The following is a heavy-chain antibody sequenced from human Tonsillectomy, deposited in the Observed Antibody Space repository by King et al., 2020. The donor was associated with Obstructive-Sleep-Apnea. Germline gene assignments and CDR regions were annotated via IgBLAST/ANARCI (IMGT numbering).Heavy chain of an antibody. CDR2: IYNSGST. V-gene: IGHV4-30-4*01. CDR1: GGSINSGDYY. D-gene: IGHD2-2*01. J-gene: IGHJ3*02. CDR3: ARGCCSSTSCYEGGGFDI. Sequence: VQLQESGPGLVKPSQTLSLTCTVSGGSINSGDYYWSWIRQPPGKGLEWIGYIYNSGSTYYNPSLKSRVSTSVDTPKNHFSLKLSSVTAADTAVYYCARGCCSSTSCYEGGGFDIWGQGTMVTVSS.